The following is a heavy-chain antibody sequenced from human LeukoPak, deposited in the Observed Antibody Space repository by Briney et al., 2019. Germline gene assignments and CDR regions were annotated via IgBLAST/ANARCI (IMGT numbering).Heavy chain of an antibody. D-gene: IGHD4-17*01. CDR2: IWYDGSNK. Sequence: GGSLRLSCAASGFTFSTYGMHWVRQAPGKGLEWVAVIWYDGSNKYYADFVKGRFTISRDNSRNTLYVQIDSLRDEDSAVYYCARDDYGVEPWGQGTLVTVSS. J-gene: IGHJ5*02. CDR3: ARDDYGVEP. CDR1: GFTFSTYG. V-gene: IGHV3-33*01.